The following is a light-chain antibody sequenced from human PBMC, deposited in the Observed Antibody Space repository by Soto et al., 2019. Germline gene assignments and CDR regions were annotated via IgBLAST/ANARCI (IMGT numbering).Light chain of an antibody. CDR1: TXDVGGFHY. J-gene: IGLJ1*01. CDR2: EVN. Sequence: QSVLTQPASVSGSPGQSITISCTEITXDVGGFHYVSWYQQHPGKAPKLLIYEVNNRPSGVSHRFSGSKAGNTASLTISGLQPEDEADYYCSSYRSSSTLYVFGSGTKVTVL. V-gene: IGLV2-14*01. CDR3: SSYRSSSTLYV.